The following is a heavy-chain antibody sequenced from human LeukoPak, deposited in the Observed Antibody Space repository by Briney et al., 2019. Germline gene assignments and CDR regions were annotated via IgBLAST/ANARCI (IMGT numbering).Heavy chain of an antibody. CDR2: IRSDGSNK. D-gene: IGHD6-19*01. J-gene: IGHJ4*02. Sequence: GGSLRLSCIASGFTFNSYAMSWVRQAPGKGLEWMAFIRSDGSNKYYADSVKGRFTISRDNSKNTLYLQMNSLRAEDTAVYYCARILDSAWGELGYWGQGTLFTVSS. CDR3: ARILDSAWGELGY. CDR1: GFTFNSYA. V-gene: IGHV3-30*02.